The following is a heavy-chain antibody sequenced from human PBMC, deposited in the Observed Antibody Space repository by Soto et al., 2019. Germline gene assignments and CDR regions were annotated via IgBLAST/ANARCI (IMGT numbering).Heavy chain of an antibody. J-gene: IGHJ4*02. CDR2: MNPDTGNT. D-gene: IGHD6-19*01. CDR1: GYTFTTYD. CDR3: ARALGYSSTSRLDL. Sequence: QVQLVQSGADVEKPGASVKVSCKASGYTFTTYDFNWVRHAPGHGLEWMGWMNPDTGNTGYAQKFRGRVTMTRDTSISTAFMALSGLTAEDTAVYYCARALGYSSTSRLDLWGQGTLVTVSS. V-gene: IGHV1-8*01.